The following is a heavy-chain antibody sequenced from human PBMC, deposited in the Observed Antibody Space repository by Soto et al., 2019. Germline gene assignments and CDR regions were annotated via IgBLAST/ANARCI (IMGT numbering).Heavy chain of an antibody. Sequence: QVQLVQSGAEVKKPGASVKVSCKASGYTFTSYGISWVRQAPGQGLEWMGWISAYNGNTNYAQKLKGRVTMTTDTSTSTAYMELRSLRSDDTAVYYCARVDVVPAAMSVGYYYGMDVWGQGTTVTVSS. D-gene: IGHD2-2*01. CDR2: ISAYNGNT. V-gene: IGHV1-18*01. CDR1: GYTFTSYG. CDR3: ARVDVVPAAMSVGYYYGMDV. J-gene: IGHJ6*02.